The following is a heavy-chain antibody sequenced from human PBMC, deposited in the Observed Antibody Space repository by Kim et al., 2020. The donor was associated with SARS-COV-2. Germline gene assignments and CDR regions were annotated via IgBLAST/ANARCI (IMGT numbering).Heavy chain of an antibody. V-gene: IGHV4-34*01. J-gene: IGHJ4*02. D-gene: IGHD6-19*01. CDR3: ARGKEMAGPTLIDD. Sequence: PSLKSRFTISVDTSKNQFSLKLSSVTAADTAVYYCARGKEMAGPTLIDDWGQGTLVTVSS.